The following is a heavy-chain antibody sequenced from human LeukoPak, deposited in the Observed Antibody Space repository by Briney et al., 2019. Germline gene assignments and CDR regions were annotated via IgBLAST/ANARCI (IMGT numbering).Heavy chain of an antibody. Sequence: GGSLRLSCSASGFTFTTYGMNWVRQAAGKGLEWVSSITTGIGYTYYAASVKGRFTISRDNAKNSLYLEMNGLRVEDTAVYYCARGRYFDLWGRGTLVTVSS. CDR2: ITTGIGYT. CDR3: ARGRYFDL. V-gene: IGHV3-21*01. CDR1: GFTFTTYG. J-gene: IGHJ2*01.